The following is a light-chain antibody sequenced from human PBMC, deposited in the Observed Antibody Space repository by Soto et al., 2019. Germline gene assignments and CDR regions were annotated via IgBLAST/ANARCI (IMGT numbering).Light chain of an antibody. CDR3: QSPVT. J-gene: IGKJ5*01. CDR1: QSVGSS. V-gene: IGKV3-11*01. Sequence: EIVLTQSPATLSLSPGERAALSCRASQSVGSSLAWYQQKRGQAPRLLIYDASIRATGIPARFSGSGSGTDVTLTIGGLEPEDCAFYYCQSPVTFGQGTRLEIK. CDR2: DAS.